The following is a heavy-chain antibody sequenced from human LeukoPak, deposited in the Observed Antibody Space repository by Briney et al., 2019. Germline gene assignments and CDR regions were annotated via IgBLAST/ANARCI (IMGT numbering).Heavy chain of an antibody. CDR2: ISSSGSTI. CDR3: AREGGGFVVVPAAAHAFDI. CDR1: GFSFNTYR. Sequence: QSGGSLRLSCAGSGFSFNTYRMNWIRQAPGKGLEWISYISSSGSTIYYADSVKGRFTISRDNSKNTLYLQMNSLRAEDTAVYYCAREGGGFVVVPAAAHAFDIWGQGTMVTVSS. D-gene: IGHD2-2*01. V-gene: IGHV3-48*01. J-gene: IGHJ3*02.